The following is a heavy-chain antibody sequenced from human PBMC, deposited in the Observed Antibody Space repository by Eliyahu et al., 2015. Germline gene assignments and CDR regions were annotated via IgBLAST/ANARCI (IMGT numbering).Heavy chain of an antibody. J-gene: IGHJ2*01. V-gene: IGHV3-9*01. D-gene: IGHD3-9*01. CDR2: ISXNSGSI. CDR1: GFTFDXXX. Sequence: EVQLVESGGGLVQPGRSLRLSCAAXGFTFDXXXMHWVRQAPGKGLEWVSGISXNSGSIGYADSVKGRFTISRDNAKNSLYLQMNSLXAEDTALYYCAKVPGYDILTGLRGYFDLWGRGTLVTVSS. CDR3: AKVPGYDILTGLRGYFDL.